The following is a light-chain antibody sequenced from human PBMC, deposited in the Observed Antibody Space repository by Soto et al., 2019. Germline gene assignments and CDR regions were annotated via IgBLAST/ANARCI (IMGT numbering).Light chain of an antibody. J-gene: IGLJ3*02. V-gene: IGLV2-8*01. CDR1: STDVGEYNC. CDR3: SSYAGRDSWR. Sequence: QSALTQPPSASGSPGQSVTISCTGTSTDVGEYNCVSWYQHHPGKAPKLLIYEVFRRPSGVPDRFSGSKSGNTASLTVSGLQAEDEADYYCSSYAGRDSWRFGGGTKLTVL. CDR2: EVF.